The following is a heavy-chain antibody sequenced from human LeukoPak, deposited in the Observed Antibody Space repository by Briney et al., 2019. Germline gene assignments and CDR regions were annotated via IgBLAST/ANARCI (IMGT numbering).Heavy chain of an antibody. V-gene: IGHV1-2*02. D-gene: IGHD4-23*01. CDR2: INPNSGGT. Sequence: ASVKVSCKASGYTFTGYYMHWVRQAPGQGLEWMGWINPNSGGTNYAQKFQGRVTMTRDTSISTAYMELSRLRSDDTAVYYCARRAVVTPGAYYYYYMDVWGKGTTVTVPS. CDR1: GYTFTGYY. J-gene: IGHJ6*03. CDR3: ARRAVVTPGAYYYYYMDV.